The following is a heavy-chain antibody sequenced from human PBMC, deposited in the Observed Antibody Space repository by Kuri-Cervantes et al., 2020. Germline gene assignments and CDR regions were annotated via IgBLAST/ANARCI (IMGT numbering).Heavy chain of an antibody. V-gene: IGHV1-69*05. CDR1: GGTFSNYA. CDR2: IIPIFGTA. J-gene: IGHJ6*03. D-gene: IGHD3-22*01. Sequence: SVKVSCKASGGTFSNYAISWVRQAPGQGLEWMGGIIPIFGTANYAQKFQGRVTITTDESTSTTYMELSGLKSEDTAVYFCARGYPRRYDSSGYALEYYYYMDVWGKGTTVTVSS. CDR3: ARGYPRRYDSSGYALEYYYYMDV.